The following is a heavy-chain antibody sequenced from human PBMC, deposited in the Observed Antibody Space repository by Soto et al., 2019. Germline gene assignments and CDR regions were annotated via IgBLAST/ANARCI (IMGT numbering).Heavy chain of an antibody. V-gene: IGHV3-23*01. Sequence: SLRLAWASSGFTFSRYAMSWVRQAPGKGMEWASATCGSGDSTYYADSVKGRFTISRENSKNSLYLQMNSLRDEDKAVSYCARDSAHAFDYWGQGTLVRVSS. CDR2: TCGSGDST. CDR1: GFTFSRYA. J-gene: IGHJ4*02. D-gene: IGHD6-19*01. CDR3: ARDSAHAFDY.